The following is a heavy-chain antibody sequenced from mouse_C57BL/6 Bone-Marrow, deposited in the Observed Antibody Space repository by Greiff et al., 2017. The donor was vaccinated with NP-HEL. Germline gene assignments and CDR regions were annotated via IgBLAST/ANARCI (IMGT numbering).Heavy chain of an antibody. J-gene: IGHJ4*01. CDR3: AREANWGYYYAMDY. CDR2: IDPSDSYT. Sequence: VQLQQPGAELVMPGASVKLSCKASGYTFTSYWMPWVKQRPGQGLEWIGEIDPSDSYTNYNQKFKGKSTLTVDKSSSTAYMQLSSLTSEDSAVYYCAREANWGYYYAMDYWGQGTSVTVSS. CDR1: GYTFTSYW. D-gene: IGHD4-1*01. V-gene: IGHV1-69*01.